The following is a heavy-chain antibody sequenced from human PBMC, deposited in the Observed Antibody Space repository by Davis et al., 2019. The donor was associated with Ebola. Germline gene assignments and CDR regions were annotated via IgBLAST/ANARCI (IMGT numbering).Heavy chain of an antibody. CDR3: ARGPSTGNSFTY. CDR1: GFTFSSYW. D-gene: IGHD4-23*01. CDR2: IKQDGSEK. V-gene: IGHV3-7*01. Sequence: GESLKLSCAASGFTFSSYWMTWLRQAPGKGLEWVANIKQDGSEKYYVDSVKGRFTISRDNDKNSLSLQMNGLRAEKTAVYYCARGPSTGNSFTYWGQGTLVTVSS. J-gene: IGHJ4*02.